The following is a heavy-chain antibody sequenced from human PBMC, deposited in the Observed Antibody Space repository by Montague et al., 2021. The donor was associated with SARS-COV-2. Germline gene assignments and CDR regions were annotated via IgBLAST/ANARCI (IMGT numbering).Heavy chain of an antibody. V-gene: IGHV4-59*01. CDR1: GGSISSYY. CDR2: IYYSGSG. J-gene: IGHJ4*02. CDR3: ASPGGYCSGGSCYYVY. Sequence: SETLSLTCTVSGGSISSYYWRWTRQPPGKGLEWIGYIYYSGSGNYNPSLKSRVTISIDTSKNQFSLNLNSVTAADEAVYYCASPGGYCSGGSCYYVYWGQGTLVTVSS. D-gene: IGHD2-15*01.